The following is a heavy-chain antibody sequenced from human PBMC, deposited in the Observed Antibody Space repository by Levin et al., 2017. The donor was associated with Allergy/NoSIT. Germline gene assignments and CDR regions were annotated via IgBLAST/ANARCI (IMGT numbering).Heavy chain of an antibody. CDR1: GGSINSYY. CDR3: ARGSYYFEY. J-gene: IGHJ4*02. CDR2: VHYSGST. V-gene: IGHV4-59*01. Sequence: SSETLSLTCTVSGGSINSYYWSWIRQSSGKGLEWIGYVHYSGSTVYNPSLKSRVIISRDMSKNQFSLKLSSVTAADTAVYYCARGSYYFEYWGQGTLVAVSS.